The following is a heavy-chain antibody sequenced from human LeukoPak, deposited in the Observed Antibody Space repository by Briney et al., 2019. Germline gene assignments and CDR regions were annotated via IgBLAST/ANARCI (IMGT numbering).Heavy chain of an antibody. CDR1: GFTFSSYG. J-gene: IGHJ4*02. CDR3: ARGWQQQKVLDY. D-gene: IGHD6-13*01. CDR2: ISYDGSNK. V-gene: IGHV3-30*03. Sequence: GGSLRLSCAASGFTFSSYGMHWVRQAPGKGLEWVAVISYDGSNKYYADSVKGRFTISRDNSKNTLYLQMNSLRAEDTAVYYCARGWQQQKVLDYWGQGTLVTVSS.